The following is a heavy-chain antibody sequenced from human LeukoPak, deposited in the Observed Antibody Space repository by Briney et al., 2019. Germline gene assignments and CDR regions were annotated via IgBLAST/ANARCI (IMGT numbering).Heavy chain of an antibody. J-gene: IGHJ4*02. CDR1: GYTFTSYG. CDR2: ISPYTGKT. V-gene: IGHV1-18*04. CDR3: ARDQYDFVWDSYRPYFDY. D-gene: IGHD3-16*02. Sequence: ASVKVSCKASGYTFTSYGISWVRQAPGQGLEWMGSISPYTGKTKYAERLQDRVLMTTDTSTRTAYMELRSLRSDDTAVFYCARDQYDFVWDSYRPYFDYWGQGTLITVSS.